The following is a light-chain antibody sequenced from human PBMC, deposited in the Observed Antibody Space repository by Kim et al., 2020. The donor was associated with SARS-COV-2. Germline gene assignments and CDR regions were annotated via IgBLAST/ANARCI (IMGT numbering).Light chain of an antibody. CDR1: SLRTYY. CDR3: SSRDSNNNVI. V-gene: IGLV3-19*01. Sequence: AVAQTVRITCQGDSLRTYYATWYQQKPGQAPMLVIYGKNNRPSEIPDRFSGSSSGNTASLTITGAQAEDEADYYCSSRDSNNNVIFGAGTQLTVL. J-gene: IGLJ2*01. CDR2: GKN.